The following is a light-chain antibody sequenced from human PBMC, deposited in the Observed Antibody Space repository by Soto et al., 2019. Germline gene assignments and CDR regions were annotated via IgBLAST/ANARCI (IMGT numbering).Light chain of an antibody. Sequence: QSVLTQPASVSGYPGQSITISCTGTSSDVGTYNLVSWYQQPPGKATKLMIYEGSKRPSGVSNRFSGSKSGNTASLTISGLQAEDEADYYCCSYTTSATYVFGTGTKVTVL. CDR2: EGS. J-gene: IGLJ1*01. CDR1: SSDVGTYNL. CDR3: CSYTTSATYV. V-gene: IGLV2-23*01.